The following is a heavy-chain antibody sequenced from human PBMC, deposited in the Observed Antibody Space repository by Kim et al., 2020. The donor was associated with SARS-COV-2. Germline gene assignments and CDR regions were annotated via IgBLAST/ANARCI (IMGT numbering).Heavy chain of an antibody. CDR3: ARGRNYFDY. CDR2: WYN. V-gene: IGHV6-1*01. J-gene: IGHJ4*02. Sequence: WYNEYGTSVTSRMTINPDTSKNQFSLQLNSVTPEDTAVYYCARGRNYFDYWGQGTLVSVSS.